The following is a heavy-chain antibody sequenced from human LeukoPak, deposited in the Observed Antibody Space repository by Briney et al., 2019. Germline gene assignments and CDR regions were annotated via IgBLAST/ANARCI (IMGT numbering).Heavy chain of an antibody. J-gene: IGHJ4*02. CDR3: ARIAAAGPLDY. CDR1: GGSISSYY. Sequence: SETLSLTCTVSGGSISSYYWSWVRQPAGKGMEWIGRIYNSGSTNYKASLKSGVTISVNTSKNKFTLKHRYVTAADTAVYYCARIAAAGPLDYWGQGTLVTVSS. D-gene: IGHD6-13*01. CDR2: IYNSGST. V-gene: IGHV4-4*07.